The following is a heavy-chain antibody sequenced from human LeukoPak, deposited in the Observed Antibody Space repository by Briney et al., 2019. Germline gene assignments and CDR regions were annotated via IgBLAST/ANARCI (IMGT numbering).Heavy chain of an antibody. J-gene: IGHJ4*02. Sequence: GGSLRLSCATPGLTFRATWMHRVRDAPGKGLMWVSRMNGEGTTIDYADSVKGRFTVSRDYAKNTLFLQMNNLRTEDTALYFCATARNFRFEYWGQGSLVIVSA. CDR1: GLTFRATW. D-gene: IGHD1-7*01. V-gene: IGHV3-74*01. CDR2: MNGEGTTI. CDR3: ATARNFRFEY.